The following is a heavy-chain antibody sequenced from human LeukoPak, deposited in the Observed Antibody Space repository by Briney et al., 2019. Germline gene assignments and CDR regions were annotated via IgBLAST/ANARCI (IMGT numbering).Heavy chain of an antibody. CDR1: GASISSSNYF. Sequence: SETLSLTCSVPGASISSSNYFWGWIRQPPGKGLEWIGSIYYSGSTYYNPSLESRVTIFVDTSKEQLSLNLISLTAADTAVYYCARRESSRWYSIWGQGTLVTVSA. CDR3: ARRESSRWYSI. D-gene: IGHD6-13*01. J-gene: IGHJ4*02. CDR2: IYYSGST. V-gene: IGHV4-39*01.